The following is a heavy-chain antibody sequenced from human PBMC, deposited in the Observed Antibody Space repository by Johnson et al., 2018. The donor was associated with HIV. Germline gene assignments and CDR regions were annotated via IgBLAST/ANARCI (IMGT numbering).Heavy chain of an antibody. CDR2: ISWNSGSI. V-gene: IGHV3-9*01. CDR3: AKEGAYYYDSSGLNDAFDI. CDR1: GFTFDEYA. D-gene: IGHD3-22*01. Sequence: QLVESGGGLVQPGRSLRLSCAASGFTFDEYAMHWVRQAPGKGLERVSGISWNSGSIGYGDSVKGRFTIPRDNAKNSLYLQMNSLRAEDTALYYCAKEGAYYYDSSGLNDAFDIWGQGTMVTVSS. J-gene: IGHJ3*02.